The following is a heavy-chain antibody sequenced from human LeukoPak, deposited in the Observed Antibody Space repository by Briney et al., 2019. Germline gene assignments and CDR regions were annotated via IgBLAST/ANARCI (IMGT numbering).Heavy chain of an antibody. Sequence: SVKVSCKTSGGTFSSYAITWVRQAPGQGLEWMGGIIPIFGTANYAQKFQDRVTITADESTSMAYMELSSLRSEDTAVYYCATGGRYYYYYGMDVWGKGTTVTVSS. CDR2: IIPIFGTA. D-gene: IGHD5-12*01. J-gene: IGHJ6*04. CDR1: GGTFSSYA. V-gene: IGHV1-69*13. CDR3: ATGGRYYYYYGMDV.